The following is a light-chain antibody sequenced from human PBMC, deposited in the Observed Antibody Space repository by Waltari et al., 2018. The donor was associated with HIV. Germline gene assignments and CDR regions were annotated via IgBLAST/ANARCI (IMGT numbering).Light chain of an antibody. CDR1: SSDVGGYQF. CDR3: CSYAGSYTMV. Sequence: QSALTQPRSVSGSPGQSVTISCTGSSSDVGGYQFVSWYQQHPDKAPKVIIHDVSERPSGVPDRFSGSKSGNTASLTISGLQAEDDADYYCCSYAGSYTMVFGGGTKLTVL. CDR2: DVS. V-gene: IGLV2-11*01. J-gene: IGLJ2*01.